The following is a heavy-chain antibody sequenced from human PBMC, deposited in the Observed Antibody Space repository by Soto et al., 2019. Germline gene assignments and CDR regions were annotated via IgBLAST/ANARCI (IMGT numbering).Heavy chain of an antibody. CDR1: GFTVSNNY. V-gene: IGHV3-53*01. Sequence: GGSLRLSCAASGFTVSNNYMSWVRQAPGKGLEWVSLIYSDGPTYYGDSVKGRFTISRDNSKNTVYLQMNNLRATDTAMYYCARDSIGYGMDVWGQGTTVTVSS. CDR3: ARDSIGYGMDV. D-gene: IGHD3-22*01. J-gene: IGHJ6*02. CDR2: IYSDGPT.